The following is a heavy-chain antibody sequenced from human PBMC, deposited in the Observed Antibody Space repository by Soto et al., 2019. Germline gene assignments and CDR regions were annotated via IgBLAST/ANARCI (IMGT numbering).Heavy chain of an antibody. Sequence: QLQLQESGSGLVKPSQTLSLTCAVPGGSISSGGYSWSWIRQPPGKDLEWIGYIYHSGSTYYNPSLKSRVTISVDRSKNQFSLKLSSVTAADTAVYYCAAGGGLPRYYWGQGTLVTVSS. CDR3: AAGGGLPRYY. CDR2: IYHSGST. J-gene: IGHJ4*02. V-gene: IGHV4-30-2*01. D-gene: IGHD5-12*01. CDR1: GGSISSGGYS.